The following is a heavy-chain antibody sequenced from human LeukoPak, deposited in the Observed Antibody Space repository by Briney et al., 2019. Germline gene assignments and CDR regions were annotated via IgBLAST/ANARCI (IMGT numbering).Heavy chain of an antibody. CDR2: ISSSSSTI. CDR1: GFTFSSYS. Sequence: PGGSLRLSSAVSGFTFSSYSMNWVRQAPGKGLEWVSYISSSSSTIYYADSVKGRFTISRDNAKNSLYLQMNSLRAEDTAVYYCARYCSSTSCYTPDAFDIWGQGTMVSVSS. V-gene: IGHV3-48*01. J-gene: IGHJ3*02. CDR3: ARYCSSTSCYTPDAFDI. D-gene: IGHD2-2*02.